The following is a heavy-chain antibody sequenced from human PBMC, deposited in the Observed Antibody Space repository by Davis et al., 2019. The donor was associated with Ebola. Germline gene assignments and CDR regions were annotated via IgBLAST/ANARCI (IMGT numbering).Heavy chain of an antibody. Sequence: PSETLSLTCTVSGGSISSYYWSWIRQPPGKGLEWIGYIYYSGSTNYNPSLKSRVTISVDTSKNQFSLKLSSVTAADTAVYYCAAQVGGGDYAQSDYWGQGTLVTVSS. J-gene: IGHJ4*02. CDR2: IYYSGST. V-gene: IGHV4-59*01. CDR3: AAQVGGGDYAQSDY. CDR1: GGSISSYY. D-gene: IGHD4-17*01.